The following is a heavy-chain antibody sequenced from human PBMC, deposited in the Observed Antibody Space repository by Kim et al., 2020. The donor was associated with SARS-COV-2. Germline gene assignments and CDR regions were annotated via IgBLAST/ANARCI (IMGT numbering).Heavy chain of an antibody. Sequence: SETLSLTCTVSGYSISSGYYWGWIRQPPGKGLEWIGSIYHSGSTYYNPSLKSRVTISVDTSKNQFSLKLSSVTAADTAVYYCARTPGYSSGPGGRLHALGLFDYWGQGTLVTVSS. J-gene: IGHJ4*02. V-gene: IGHV4-38-2*02. CDR3: ARTPGYSSGPGGRLHALGLFDY. D-gene: IGHD6-19*01. CDR1: GYSISSGYY. CDR2: IYHSGST.